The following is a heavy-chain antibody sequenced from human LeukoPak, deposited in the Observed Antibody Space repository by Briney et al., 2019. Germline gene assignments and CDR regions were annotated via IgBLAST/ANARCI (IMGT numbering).Heavy chain of an antibody. J-gene: IGHJ5*02. CDR1: GFTFSNAW. CDR2: IKSKTDGGTP. D-gene: IGHD1-26*01. CDR3: TTGPGVSYPVRGGFDP. V-gene: IGHV3-15*01. Sequence: GGSLRLSCAASGFTFSNAWMSWVRQAPGKGLEWVGRIKSKTDGGTPDYAAPVKGRFTISRDDSKNTLYLQMNSLKTEDTAVYYCTTGPGVSYPVRGGFDPWGQGTLVTVSS.